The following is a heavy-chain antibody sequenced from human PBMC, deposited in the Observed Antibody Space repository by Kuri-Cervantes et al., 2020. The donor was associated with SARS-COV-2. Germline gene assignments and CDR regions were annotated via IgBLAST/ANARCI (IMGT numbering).Heavy chain of an antibody. CDR1: GFLFSAFA. CDR3: TTLIDY. V-gene: IGHV3-73*01. Sequence: LSLTCEVSGFLFSAFAIHWVRQASGKGLEWVGRVRGKANNYATAYAASVKGRFTISRDDSKNMAYLQMNSLTAEYTAVYYCTTLIDYWGQGALVTVSS. J-gene: IGHJ4*02. CDR2: VRGKANNYAT.